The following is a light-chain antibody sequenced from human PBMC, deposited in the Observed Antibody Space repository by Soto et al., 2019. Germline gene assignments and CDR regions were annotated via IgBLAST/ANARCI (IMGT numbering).Light chain of an antibody. Sequence: DVVMNQSPLSLPVTLGQPASISCRTSQRLVYSDVNTDLNWVQQRPGQSLRRLIYKVCNRDSVVPERFSGRGTAIDFTLTISRVEDEDVGVYYCMQGRTFVQGTNVKIK. CDR1: QRLVYSDVNTD. J-gene: IGKJ1*01. V-gene: IGKV2-30*01. CDR2: KVC. CDR3: MQGRT.